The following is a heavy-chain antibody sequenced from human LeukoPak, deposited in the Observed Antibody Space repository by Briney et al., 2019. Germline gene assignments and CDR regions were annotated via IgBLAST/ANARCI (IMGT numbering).Heavy chain of an antibody. Sequence: PGGSLRLSCAASGFTFSSYSMNWVRQAPGKGLEWVSYISSSGSTIYYADSVKGRFTISRDNAKNSLYLQMNSLRAEDTAVYCCARGDYDILTAYPPFDYWGQGTLVTVSS. CDR3: ARGDYDILTAYPPFDY. J-gene: IGHJ4*02. CDR1: GFTFSSYS. D-gene: IGHD3-9*01. CDR2: ISSSGSTI. V-gene: IGHV3-48*04.